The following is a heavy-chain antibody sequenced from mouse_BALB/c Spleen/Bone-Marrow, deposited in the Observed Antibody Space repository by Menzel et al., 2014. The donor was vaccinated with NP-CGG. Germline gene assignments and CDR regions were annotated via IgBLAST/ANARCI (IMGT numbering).Heavy chain of an antibody. CDR3: ARNFDS. V-gene: IGHV1S34*01. CDR1: GYSFTGYY. CDR2: ISSYNDAT. J-gene: IGHJ2*01. Sequence: LVRTGASVKISCKASGYSFTGYYIHWVRQSHGKGLEWIGYISSYNDATNYNQKFKGKATFTLDTSSSAAYMQFNSLTSEDSAVYYCARNFDSWGQGTTLTVSS.